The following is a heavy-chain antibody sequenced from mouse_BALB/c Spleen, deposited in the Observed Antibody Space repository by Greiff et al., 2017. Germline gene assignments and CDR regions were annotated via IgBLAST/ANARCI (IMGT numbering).Heavy chain of an antibody. CDR1: GFTFSSFG. J-gene: IGHJ2*01. D-gene: IGHD4-1*01. V-gene: IGHV5-17*02. CDR2: ISSGSSTI. Sequence: EVQLMESGGGLVQPGGSRKLSCAASGFTFSSFGMHWVRQAPEKGLEWVAYISSGSSTIYYADTVKGRFTISRDKPKNTLFLQMTSLRSEDTAMYYCARNWDRTFDYWGEGTTLTVSS. CDR3: ARNWDRTFDY.